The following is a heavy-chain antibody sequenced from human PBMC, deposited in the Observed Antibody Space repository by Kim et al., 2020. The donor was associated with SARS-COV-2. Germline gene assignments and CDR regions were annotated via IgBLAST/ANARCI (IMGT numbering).Heavy chain of an antibody. CDR3: MRRFDS. CDR2: STSNSI. V-gene: IGHV3-48*02. Sequence: STSNSIADADSVKCRFTISRYDAENSLLLQMNSLRDEDTAVYYCMRRFDSWGQGTLVTVSS. J-gene: IGHJ4*02.